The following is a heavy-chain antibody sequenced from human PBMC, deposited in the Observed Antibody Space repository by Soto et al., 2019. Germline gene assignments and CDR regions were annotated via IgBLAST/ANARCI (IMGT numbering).Heavy chain of an antibody. CDR3: ARDSGEVGFYYYGLDV. Sequence: SLRLSCAASGFTFSSYAMHWVRQAPGKGLEWVAVISYDGSNKYYADSVKGRFTISRDNSKTTLYLQMNRLRAEDTAVYYCARDSGEVGFYYYGLDVWGQGTTVTVSS. D-gene: IGHD1-26*01. CDR1: GFTFSSYA. V-gene: IGHV3-30-3*01. J-gene: IGHJ6*02. CDR2: ISYDGSNK.